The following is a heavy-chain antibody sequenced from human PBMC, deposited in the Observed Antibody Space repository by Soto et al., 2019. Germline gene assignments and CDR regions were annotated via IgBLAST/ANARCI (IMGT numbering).Heavy chain of an antibody. CDR3: ARDWADYYDSSGYYYYGMDV. V-gene: IGHV6-1*01. CDR2: TYYRSKWYN. Sequence: SQTLSLTCVISGDSVSSNSAAWNWIRQSPSRGLEWLGRTYYRSKWYNDYAVSVKSRITINPDTSKNQFSLQLNSVTPEDTAVCYCARDWADYYDSSGYYYYGMDVWGQGTTVTVSS. D-gene: IGHD3-22*01. J-gene: IGHJ6*02. CDR1: GDSVSSNSAA.